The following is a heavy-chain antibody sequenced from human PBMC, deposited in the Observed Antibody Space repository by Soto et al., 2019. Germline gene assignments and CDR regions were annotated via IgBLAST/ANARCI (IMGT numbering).Heavy chain of an antibody. CDR3: AKDEELSYDFWSGYYPFDY. J-gene: IGHJ4*02. D-gene: IGHD3-3*01. CDR2: ISYDGSNK. CDR1: GFTFSSYG. Sequence: GGSLRLSCAASGFTFSSYGMHWVRQAPGKGLEWVAVISYDGSNKYYADSVKGRFTISRDNSKNTLYLLMNSLRAEDTAVYYCAKDEELSYDFWSGYYPFDYWGQGTLVTVSS. V-gene: IGHV3-30*18.